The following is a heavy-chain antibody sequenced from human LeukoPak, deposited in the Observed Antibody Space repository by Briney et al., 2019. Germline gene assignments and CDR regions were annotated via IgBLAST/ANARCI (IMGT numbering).Heavy chain of an antibody. D-gene: IGHD2-8*01. CDR1: GYSISSGYY. CDR2: INHSGST. J-gene: IGHJ4*02. V-gene: IGHV4-38-2*01. CDR3: ARTPNRGATFDY. Sequence: SETLSLTCAVSGYSISSGYYWGWIRQPPGKGLEWIGEINHSGSTNYNPSLKSRVTISVDTSKNQFSLKLSSVTAADTAVYYCARTPNRGATFDYWGQGTLVTVSS.